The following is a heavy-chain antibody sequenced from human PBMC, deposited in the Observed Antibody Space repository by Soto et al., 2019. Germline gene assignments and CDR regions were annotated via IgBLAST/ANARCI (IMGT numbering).Heavy chain of an antibody. J-gene: IGHJ6*03. CDR3: ARGPGYYYYYMDV. D-gene: IGHD7-27*01. CDR1: GFTFSSYG. CDR2: IWYDGSNK. Sequence: VQLVESGGGVVQPGRSLRLSCAASGFTFSSYGMHWVRQAPGKGLEWVAVIWYDGSNKYYADSVKGRFTISRDNSKNTLYLQMNSLRAEDTAVYYCARGPGYYYYYMDVWGKGTTVTVSS. V-gene: IGHV3-33*01.